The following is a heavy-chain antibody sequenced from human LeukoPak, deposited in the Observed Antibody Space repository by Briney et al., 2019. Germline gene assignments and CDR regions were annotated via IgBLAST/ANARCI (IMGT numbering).Heavy chain of an antibody. CDR3: ARDSGYNAFDI. Sequence: GGSLRLSCAAPGFTFNTYAMSWVRQAPGKGLVWVSRVNSDGTSTNYVDSVKGRFTFSRDNAKNSLFLQMNSLRAEDTAVFYCARDSGYNAFDIWGQGTMVTVSS. CDR2: VNSDGTST. J-gene: IGHJ3*02. V-gene: IGHV3-74*01. D-gene: IGHD5-12*01. CDR1: GFTFNTYA.